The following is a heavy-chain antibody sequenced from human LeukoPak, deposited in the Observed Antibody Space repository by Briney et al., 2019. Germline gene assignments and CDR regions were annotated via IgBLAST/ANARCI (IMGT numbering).Heavy chain of an antibody. V-gene: IGHV1-18*01. CDR2: ISVYNGNT. CDR3: ARQYYYDSSGYYRGQSLDY. CDR1: GYTFTSYG. Sequence: ASVKVSCKASGYTFTSYGISWVRQAPGQGLEWMGWISVYNGNTNYAQKLQGRVTMTTDTSTSTAYMELRSLRSDDTAVYYCARQYYYDSSGYYRGQSLDYWGQGTLVTVSS. J-gene: IGHJ4*02. D-gene: IGHD3-22*01.